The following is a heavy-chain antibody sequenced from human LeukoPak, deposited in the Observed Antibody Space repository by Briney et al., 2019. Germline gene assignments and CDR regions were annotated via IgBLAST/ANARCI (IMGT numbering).Heavy chain of an antibody. CDR2: IHPSGST. CDR3: ARGYCSGGSCYKQPYYFDY. D-gene: IGHD2-15*01. Sequence: SSETLSLTCAVYGGSFSGYYWSWISQPPGKGLEWIGEIHPSGSTNYNPSLKSRVTISVDTSKNQFSLKLSSVTAADPAVYYCARGYCSGGSCYKQPYYFDYWGQGTLVTVSS. CDR1: GGSFSGYY. V-gene: IGHV4-34*01. J-gene: IGHJ4*02.